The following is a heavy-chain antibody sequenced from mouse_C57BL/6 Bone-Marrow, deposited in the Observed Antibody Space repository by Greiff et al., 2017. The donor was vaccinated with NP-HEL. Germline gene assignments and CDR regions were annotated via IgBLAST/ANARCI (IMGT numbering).Heavy chain of an antibody. J-gene: IGHJ4*01. CDR2: IWRGGST. CDR3: AKTGKNSKTSEGYLDY. V-gene: IGHV2-5*01. Sequence: VQLVESGPGLVQPSQSLSITCTVSGFSLTSYGVHWVRQSPGKGLEWLGVIWRGGSTDYNAAFMSRLSITKDNSKSQVFFKMNSLQADDTAIYYCAKTGKNSKTSEGYLDYWGQGTSVTVSS. CDR1: GFSLTSYG. D-gene: IGHD2-5*01.